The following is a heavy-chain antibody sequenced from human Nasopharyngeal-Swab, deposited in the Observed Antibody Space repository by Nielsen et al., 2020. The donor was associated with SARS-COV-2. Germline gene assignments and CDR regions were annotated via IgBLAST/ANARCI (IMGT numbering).Heavy chain of an antibody. CDR1: GGSFSDYY. Sequence: SETLSLTCAVYGGSFSDYYWSWIRQPPGKGLEWIGEINHIGSTNYNPSLKSRVTISVDTSKNQFSLKLSSVTAADTAVYYCARQHSSGWPVFDYWGQGTLVTVSS. CDR2: INHIGST. D-gene: IGHD6-19*01. V-gene: IGHV4-34*01. CDR3: ARQHSSGWPVFDY. J-gene: IGHJ4*02.